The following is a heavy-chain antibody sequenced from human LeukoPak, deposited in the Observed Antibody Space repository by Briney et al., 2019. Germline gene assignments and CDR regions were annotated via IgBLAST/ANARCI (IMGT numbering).Heavy chain of an antibody. CDR3: ARDRGSGWHTFDY. D-gene: IGHD6-19*01. Sequence: GGSLRLSCAASGFTFSSYYMSWVRQAPGKGLEWVSSISSSSTYMFYADSVRGRFTISRDNAKNSLYLQMNSLRVEDTAVYYCARDRGSGWHTFDYWGQGTLVTVSS. CDR1: GFTFSSYY. CDR2: ISSSSTYM. J-gene: IGHJ4*02. V-gene: IGHV3-21*01.